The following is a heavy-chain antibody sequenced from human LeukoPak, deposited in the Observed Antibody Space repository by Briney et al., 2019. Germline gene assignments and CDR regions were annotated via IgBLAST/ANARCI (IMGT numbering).Heavy chain of an antibody. CDR2: IHTSTGGP. CDR1: GYTLTELS. CDR3: ARERYICSGGSCYFDY. Sequence: ASVKVSCKVSGYTLTELSMHWVRQAPGQGLEWMGWIHTSTGGPAYAQGFTGRFVFSLDTSVTTAYLQINSLKAEDTAVYYCARERYICSGGSCYFDYWGQGTLVTVSS. J-gene: IGHJ4*02. V-gene: IGHV7-4-1*02. D-gene: IGHD2-15*01.